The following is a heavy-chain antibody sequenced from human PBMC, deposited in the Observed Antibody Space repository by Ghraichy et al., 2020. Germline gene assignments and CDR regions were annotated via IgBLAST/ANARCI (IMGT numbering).Heavy chain of an antibody. D-gene: IGHD1-14*01. J-gene: IGHJ6*03. V-gene: IGHV4-30-2*01. CDR3: ASNPLSYYYYYMDV. CDR1: GGSISSGGYS. CDR2: IYHSGST. Sequence: TLSLTCAVSGGSISSGGYSWSWIRQPPGKGLEWIGYIYHSGSTYYNPCLKSRVTISVDRSKNQFSLKLTSVTAADTAVYYCASNPLSYYYYYMDVWGKGTTVTVSS.